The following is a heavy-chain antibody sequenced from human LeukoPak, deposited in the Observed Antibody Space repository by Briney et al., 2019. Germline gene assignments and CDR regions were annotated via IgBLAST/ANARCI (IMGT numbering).Heavy chain of an antibody. J-gene: IGHJ6*03. CDR3: AREVGGTSTPPIYYYYYMDV. D-gene: IGHD6-19*01. V-gene: IGHV3-21*01. Sequence: PGGSLRLSCAASGFTYSSYSMNWVRQAPGKGLEWVSSISSSSSYIYYADSVKGRFTISRDNAKNSLYLQMNSLRAEDTAVYYCAREVGGTSTPPIYYYYYMDVWGKGTTVTISS. CDR1: GFTYSSYS. CDR2: ISSSSSYI.